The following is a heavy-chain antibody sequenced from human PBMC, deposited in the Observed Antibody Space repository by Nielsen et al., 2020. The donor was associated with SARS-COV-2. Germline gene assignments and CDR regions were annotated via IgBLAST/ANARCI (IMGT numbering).Heavy chain of an antibody. D-gene: IGHD3-22*01. CDR2: INSDGSRS. CDR3: VRVRDDGHYYDTGPFDY. V-gene: IGHV3-74*01. Sequence: GESLKISCAASGFTFSTYGMNWVRQAPGKGLMWVSRINSDGSRSAYADAVKGRFTISRDNARDTLSLQMNSLSAEDTAVYYCVRVRDDGHYYDTGPFDYWGQGALVTVSS. J-gene: IGHJ4*02. CDR1: GFTFSTYG.